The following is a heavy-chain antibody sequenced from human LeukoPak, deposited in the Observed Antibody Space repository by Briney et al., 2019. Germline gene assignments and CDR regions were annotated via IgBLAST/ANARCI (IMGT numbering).Heavy chain of an antibody. CDR2: VNRDGNNT. Sequence: GSLRLSCAASGFAFSSYWMHWVRQAPGKGLVWVSRVNRDGNNTAYADSVKGRFTISRDNAKNTLYLQMNSLRAEDTAIYYCATDSYSSSWYWHFDLWGRGTLVTVSS. CDR3: ATDSYSSSWYWHFDL. V-gene: IGHV3-74*01. CDR1: GFAFSSYW. J-gene: IGHJ2*01. D-gene: IGHD6-13*01.